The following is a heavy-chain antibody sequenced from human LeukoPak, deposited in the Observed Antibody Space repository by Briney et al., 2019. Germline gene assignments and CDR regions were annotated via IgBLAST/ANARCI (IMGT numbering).Heavy chain of an antibody. CDR2: ISSSSSYI. CDR3: ARGSSRRYGFWSGYYDFDY. D-gene: IGHD3-3*01. CDR1: GFTFSSYS. V-gene: IGHV3-21*01. Sequence: GGSLRLSCAASGFTFSSYSMNWVRQAPGKGLEWVSSISSSSSYIYYADSVKGRFTISRDSAKNSLYLQMNSLRAEDTAVYYCARGSSRRYGFWSGYYDFDYWGQGTLVTVSS. J-gene: IGHJ4*02.